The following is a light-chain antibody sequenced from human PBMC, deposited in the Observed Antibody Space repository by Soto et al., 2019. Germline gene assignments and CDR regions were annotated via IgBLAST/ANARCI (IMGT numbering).Light chain of an antibody. J-gene: IGKJ4*01. Sequence: EIVLTQSPATLSLSPGERATLFCRASQSVSSSLAWYQQKPGQAPRLLIFDASNRATGIPARFRGSGSGTDFTLTISRLEPEDFAVSYCQQRYNWPLTFGGGTKVEIK. CDR2: DAS. V-gene: IGKV3-11*01. CDR1: QSVSSS. CDR3: QQRYNWPLT.